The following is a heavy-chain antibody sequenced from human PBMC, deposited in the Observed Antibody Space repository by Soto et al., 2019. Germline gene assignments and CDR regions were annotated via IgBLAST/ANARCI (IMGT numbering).Heavy chain of an antibody. CDR1: GGSISTSY. D-gene: IGHD5-18*01. Sequence: SETLSLTCTVSGGSISTSYWGWIRQPPGKGMEWIGYRHYDGTTTYNPSLKSRVFISVDTSKNHFSLKVNSVTAADTAVYYCATVVGWPYSHGYSDY. CDR2: RHYDGTT. J-gene: IGHJ4*01. V-gene: IGHV4-59*01. CDR3: ATVVGWPYSHGYSDY.